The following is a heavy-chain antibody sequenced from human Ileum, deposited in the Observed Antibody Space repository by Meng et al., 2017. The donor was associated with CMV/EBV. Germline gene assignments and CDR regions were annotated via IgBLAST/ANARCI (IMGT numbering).Heavy chain of an antibody. CDR3: ARLRAGISCFDP. CDR1: NGSISSGAHY. J-gene: IGHJ5*02. D-gene: IGHD6-19*01. Sequence: TVSNGSISSGAHYWSWIRQHPGKGLEWIGYIYYSGNTYYNPSLQSRATISVDTSQNSFSLRLGSVTAADTAVYYCARLRAGISCFDPWGQGALVTVSS. CDR2: IYYSGNT. V-gene: IGHV4-31*02.